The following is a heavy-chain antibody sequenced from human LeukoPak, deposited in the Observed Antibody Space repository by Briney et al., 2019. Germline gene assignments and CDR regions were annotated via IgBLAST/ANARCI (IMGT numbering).Heavy chain of an antibody. CDR2: INHSGST. J-gene: IGHJ3*02. V-gene: IGHV4-34*01. D-gene: IGHD3-22*01. CDR1: GGSFSGYY. CDR3: AREGTYYYDSSGYYYYAFDI. Sequence: PSETLSLTCAVYGGSFSGYYWSWIRQPPGKGLEWIGEINHSGSTNYNPSLKSRVTISVDTSKNQFSLKLSSVTAADTAVYYCAREGTYYYDSSGYYYYAFDIWGQGTMVTVSS.